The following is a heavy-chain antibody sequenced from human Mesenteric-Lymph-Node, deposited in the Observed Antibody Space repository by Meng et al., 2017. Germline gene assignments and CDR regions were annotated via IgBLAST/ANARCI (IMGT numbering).Heavy chain of an antibody. CDR2: INPVGGGT. J-gene: IGHJ6*02. CDR1: GYTFTSYY. V-gene: IGHV1-46*01. Sequence: ASVKVSCKASGYTFTSYYVHWVRQAPGQGLEWMGIINPVGGGTTYAQNFQGRVTMTSDTSRSTAYMELRSLRSDDTAVYYCATYNWNDVAYYYGMDVWGQGTTVTVSS. D-gene: IGHD1-20*01. CDR3: ATYNWNDVAYYYGMDV.